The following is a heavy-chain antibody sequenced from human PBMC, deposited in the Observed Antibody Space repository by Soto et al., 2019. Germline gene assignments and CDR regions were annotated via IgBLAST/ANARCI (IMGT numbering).Heavy chain of an antibody. Sequence: QVQLVESGGGVVQPGRSLRLYCAASGFTFSSYGMHWVRQAPGKGLEWVAVIWYDGSNKYYADSAKGRFTISRDNSKNTLYLQMNSLRAEDTAVYYCARDRYSSGWYDLDYWGQGTLVTVSS. V-gene: IGHV3-33*01. J-gene: IGHJ4*02. CDR2: IWYDGSNK. CDR1: GFTFSSYG. CDR3: ARDRYSSGWYDLDY. D-gene: IGHD6-19*01.